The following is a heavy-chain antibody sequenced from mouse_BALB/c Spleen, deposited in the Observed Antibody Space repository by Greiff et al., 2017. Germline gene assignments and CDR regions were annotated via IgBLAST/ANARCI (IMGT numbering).Heavy chain of an antibody. V-gene: IGHV1-7*01. J-gene: IGHJ3*01. D-gene: IGHD2-3*01. CDR2: INPSTGYT. CDR3: ARSLYDGYYGFAY. CDR1: GYTFTSYW. Sequence: QVQLQQSGAELAKPGASMKMSCKASGYTFTSYWMHWVKQRPGQGLEWIGYINPSTGYTEYNQKFKDKATLTADKSSSTAYMQLSSLTSEDSAVYYCARSLYDGYYGFAYWGQGTLVTVSA.